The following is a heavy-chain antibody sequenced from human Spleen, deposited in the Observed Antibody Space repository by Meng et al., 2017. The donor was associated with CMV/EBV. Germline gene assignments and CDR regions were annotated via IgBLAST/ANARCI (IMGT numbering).Heavy chain of an antibody. V-gene: IGHV4-34*01. D-gene: IGHD3-3*01. J-gene: IGHJ6*02. Sequence: GSLRLSCAVYGGSFSGYYWSWIRQPPGKGLEWIGEINHSGTTNYNPSLKSRVTISVDTSKDQFSLKLSSVTAADTAVYYCGRHRLRFSEWLDGDYYYDYDVDVWGQGTTVTVSS. CDR3: GRHRLRFSEWLDGDYYYDYDVDV. CDR2: INHSGTT. CDR1: GGSFSGYY.